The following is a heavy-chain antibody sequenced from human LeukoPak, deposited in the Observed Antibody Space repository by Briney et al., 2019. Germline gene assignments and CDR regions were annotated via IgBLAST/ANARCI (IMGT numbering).Heavy chain of an antibody. CDR3: ARTDPSNSYYYYMDV. CDR2: IYYSGST. D-gene: IGHD2-2*01. V-gene: IGHV4-39*07. Sequence: SETLSLTCTVSGGSISSSSYYWGWIRQPPGKGLEWIGSIYYSGSTYYNPSLKSRVTISVDTSKNQFSLKLSSVTAADTALYFCARTDPSNSYYYYMDVWGKGTTVTVSS. CDR1: GGSISSSSYY. J-gene: IGHJ6*03.